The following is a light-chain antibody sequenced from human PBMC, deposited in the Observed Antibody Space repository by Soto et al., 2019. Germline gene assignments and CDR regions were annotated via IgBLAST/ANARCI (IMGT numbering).Light chain of an antibody. CDR1: QSVSSSH. V-gene: IGKV3-20*01. Sequence: EIVLTQSPGTLSLSPGERGTLSCRASQSVSSSHLAWYQQKVGQAPRLLIYGASSRASGIPARFSGSVSGKDFTLTISRVEPEDFAVYYCQQYGGSPQTLGQGTRVEMK. CDR2: GAS. J-gene: IGKJ1*01. CDR3: QQYGGSPQT.